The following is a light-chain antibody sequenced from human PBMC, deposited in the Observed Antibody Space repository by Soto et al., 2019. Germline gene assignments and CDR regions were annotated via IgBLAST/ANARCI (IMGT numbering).Light chain of an antibody. CDR3: QQRSNWPST. V-gene: IGKV3-11*01. Sequence: EIVLTQSPATLSLSPGDRATLSCRASQSVSSYLAWYQQKPRQAPRLLIYDASNRATGIPARFSGSGSGKDFTLTITRLEPEDFAVYYCQQRSNWPSTFGGGTTVEIK. J-gene: IGKJ4*01. CDR1: QSVSSY. CDR2: DAS.